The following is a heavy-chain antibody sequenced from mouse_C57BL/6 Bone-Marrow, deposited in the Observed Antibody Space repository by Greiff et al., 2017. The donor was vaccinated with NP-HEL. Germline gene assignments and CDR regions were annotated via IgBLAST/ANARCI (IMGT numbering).Heavy chain of an antibody. CDR1: GFTFSNYW. V-gene: IGHV6-3*01. J-gene: IGHJ3*01. CDR3: TGGGLRPFAY. D-gene: IGHD2-4*01. CDR2: IRLKSDNYAT. Sequence: EVKLEESGGGLVQPGGSMKLSCVASGFTFSNYWMNWVRQSPEKGLEWVAQIRLKSDNYATHYAESVKGRFTISRDDSKSSVYLQMDNLRADDTGIYYCTGGGLRPFAYWGQGTLVTVSA.